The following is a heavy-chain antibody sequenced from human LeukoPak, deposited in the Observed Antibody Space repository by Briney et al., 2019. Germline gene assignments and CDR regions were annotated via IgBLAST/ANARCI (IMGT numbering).Heavy chain of an antibody. Sequence: PGGSLRLSCAASGFTFSTYSMTWVRQAPGKGLEWVSYISSSGSTIYYADSVKGRFTISRDNANNSLYLQMHSLRAEDTALYYCARPASTSPLGHWGQGTLVTVSS. CDR1: GFTFSTYS. CDR3: ARPASTSPLGH. CDR2: ISSSGSTI. V-gene: IGHV3-48*04. J-gene: IGHJ4*02.